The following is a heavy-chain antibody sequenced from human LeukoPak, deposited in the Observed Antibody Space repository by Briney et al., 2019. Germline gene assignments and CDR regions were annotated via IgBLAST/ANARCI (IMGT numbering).Heavy chain of an antibody. CDR1: GFTFSTFW. V-gene: IGHV3-7*05. D-gene: IGHD3-10*01. CDR3: ARDRGSQDY. CDR2: IKQDGSEK. J-gene: IGHJ4*02. Sequence: PGGSLRLSCAASGFTFSTFWMSWVRQAPGKGLEWVANIKQDGSEKYYVDSVKGRFTISRDNARNSLYLQMNSLRAEDTAVYYCARDRGSQDYWGQGTLVTVSS.